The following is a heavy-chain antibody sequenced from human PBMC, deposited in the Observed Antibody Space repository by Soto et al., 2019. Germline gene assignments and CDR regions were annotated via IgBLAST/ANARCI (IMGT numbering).Heavy chain of an antibody. V-gene: IGHV1-46*01. D-gene: IGHD6-19*01. J-gene: IGHJ6*02. CDR1: GYTFTSYY. CDR2: INPSGGST. CDR3: ARNAESLGIAVAYLLYGMDA. Sequence: ASVNVFFKASGYTFTSYYMHWVRPAPGQWLEWMGIINPSGGSTSYAHKFQGRVTMTRDTSTSTVYMELSSLRSEDTAVYYCARNAESLGIAVAYLLYGMDAWGQGTTVTVSS.